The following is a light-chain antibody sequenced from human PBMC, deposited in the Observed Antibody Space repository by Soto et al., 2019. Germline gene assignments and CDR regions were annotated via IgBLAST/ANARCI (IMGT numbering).Light chain of an antibody. Sequence: EVVLTQSPGTLSLSPGERAALSCRSSQSVDTRFLAWYQQKPGQAPRLLIYGTYNRATGIPDRFSGSGSGTDFTLTISRLEPEDFAVYYCQHYDNPRAFGQGTKVEIK. V-gene: IGKV3-20*01. CDR2: GTY. CDR1: QSVDTRF. CDR3: QHYDNPRA. J-gene: IGKJ1*01.